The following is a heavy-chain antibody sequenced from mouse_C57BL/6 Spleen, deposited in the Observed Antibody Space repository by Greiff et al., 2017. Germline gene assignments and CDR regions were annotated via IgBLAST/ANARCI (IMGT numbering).Heavy chain of an antibody. CDR3: ERGYYDNEVFDY. D-gene: IGHD1-1*01. CDR2: IYPSDSET. CDR1: GYTFTSYW. V-gene: IGHV1-61*01. Sequence: QVQLQQPGAELVRPGSSVKLSCKASGYTFTSYWMDWVKQRPGQGLEWIGNIYPSDSETYYNQKFKDKATLTVDKSSSTAYMQLSSLTSEDSAVYDCERGYYDNEVFDYWGQGTTLTVSS. J-gene: IGHJ2*01.